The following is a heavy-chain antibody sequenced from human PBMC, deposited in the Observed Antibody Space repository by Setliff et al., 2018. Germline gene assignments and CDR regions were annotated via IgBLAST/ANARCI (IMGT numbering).Heavy chain of an antibody. CDR2: INIGGGSA. CDR1: GYTFTNYY. CDR3: ARAGVAAADRKGLLDH. D-gene: IGHD6-13*01. V-gene: IGHV1-46*01. J-gene: IGHJ4*02. Sequence: GASVKVSCKASGYTFTNYYMYWLRQAPGQGPEWMGIINIGGGSASYAQKFQDRVTMTRDTSTSTVYLEVTSLTSEDTAVYYCARAGVAAADRKGLLDHWGQGTLVTVSS.